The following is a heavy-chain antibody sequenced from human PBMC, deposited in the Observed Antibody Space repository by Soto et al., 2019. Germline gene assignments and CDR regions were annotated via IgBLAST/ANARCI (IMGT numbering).Heavy chain of an antibody. CDR3: ARERKGTYYFDY. CDR2: IYYSGST. Sequence: PSETLSLTCTVSGGSISSYYWSWIRQPPGKGLEWIGYIYYSGSTNYNPSLKSRVTISVDTSKNQFSLKLSSVTAADTAVYYCARERKGTYYFDYWGQGTLVTVSS. J-gene: IGHJ4*02. CDR1: GGSISSYY. V-gene: IGHV4-59*01.